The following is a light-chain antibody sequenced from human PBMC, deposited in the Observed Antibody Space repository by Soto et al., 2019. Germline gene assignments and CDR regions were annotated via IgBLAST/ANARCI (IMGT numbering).Light chain of an antibody. CDR2: DTS. J-gene: IGKJ1*01. Sequence: EIPLTQSPGTRSLSPGERATLSCRAGQSVISSYVAWYQQKPGQPPRLLIYDTSTRATGVPARFSGRGYGKEFTLTIHSMKSEDFAVYYCQQYNDWWTFGQGTKVDIK. CDR1: QSVISS. CDR3: QQYNDWWT. V-gene: IGKV3-15*01.